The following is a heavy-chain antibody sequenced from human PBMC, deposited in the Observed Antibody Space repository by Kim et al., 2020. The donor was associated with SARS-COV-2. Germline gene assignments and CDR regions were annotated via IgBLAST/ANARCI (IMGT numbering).Heavy chain of an antibody. V-gene: IGHV4-39*07. CDR2: IYYSGST. J-gene: IGHJ4*02. CDR3: ACSNYGSGSYYWFPLDY. Sequence: SETLSLTCTVSGGSISSSSYYWGWIRQPPGKGLEWIGSIYYSGSTYYNPSLKSRVTISVDTSKNQFSLKLSSVTAADTAVYYCACSNYGSGSYYWFPLDYWGQGTLVTVSS. CDR1: GGSISSSSYY. D-gene: IGHD3-10*01.